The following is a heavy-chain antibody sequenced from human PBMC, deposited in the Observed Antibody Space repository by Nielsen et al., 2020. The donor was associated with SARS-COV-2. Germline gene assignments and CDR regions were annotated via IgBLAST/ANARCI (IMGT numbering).Heavy chain of an antibody. D-gene: IGHD3-22*01. CDR2: ISGSGGST. CDR3: AKDHDSSGYYDWYFDL. V-gene: IGHV3-23*01. Sequence: GGSLRLSCAASGFTFSSYAMSWVRQAPGKGLEWVSAISGSGGSTYYADSVKGRFTISRDNSKNTLYLQMNSLRAEDTAVYYCAKDHDSSGYYDWYFDLWGRGTLVTVSS. CDR1: GFTFSSYA. J-gene: IGHJ2*01.